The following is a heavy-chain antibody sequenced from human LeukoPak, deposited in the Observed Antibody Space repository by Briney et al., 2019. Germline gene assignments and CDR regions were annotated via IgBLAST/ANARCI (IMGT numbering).Heavy chain of an antibody. D-gene: IGHD5-18*01. V-gene: IGHV3-43*01. CDR3: AKDMVPGYSYGFDY. J-gene: IGHJ4*02. Sequence: GGSLRLSCAASGFTFDDYTMHWVRQAPGKGLEWVSLISRDGRITYYADSVKGRFTISRDNSKNSLYLQMNSLRTDDTALYYCAKDMVPGYSYGFDYWGQGTLVTVSS. CDR1: GFTFDDYT. CDR2: ISRDGRIT.